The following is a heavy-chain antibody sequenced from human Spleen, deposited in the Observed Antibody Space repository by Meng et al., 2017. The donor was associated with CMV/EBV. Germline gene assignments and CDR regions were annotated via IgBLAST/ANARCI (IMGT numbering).Heavy chain of an antibody. Sequence: SETLSLTCTVSGGSISSGDYYWSWIRQPPGKGLEWRGYIYYSGSTNYKPSLKSRVTISVDTSKNQFSLKLSSVTAADTAVYHCARVNGYWKGYFDCWGQGTLVTVSS. CDR1: GGSISSGDYY. D-gene: IGHD6-13*01. CDR2: IYYSGST. J-gene: IGHJ4*02. V-gene: IGHV4-61*08. CDR3: ARVNGYWKGYFDC.